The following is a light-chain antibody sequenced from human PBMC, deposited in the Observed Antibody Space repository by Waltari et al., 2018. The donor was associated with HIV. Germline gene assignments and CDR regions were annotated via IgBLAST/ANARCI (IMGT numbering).Light chain of an antibody. CDR3: TSYASSSSLL. V-gene: IGLV2-14*01. Sequence: QSALTQPATVSGSPGQSITLSCTGGSNDVGGYNYVSWYQHLPGKAPKLIIYEVRNRPSGVSNRFSGSKSGNTASLTISGLQAEDEADYYCTSYASSSSLLFGGGTKLTVL. J-gene: IGLJ2*01. CDR1: SNDVGGYNY. CDR2: EVR.